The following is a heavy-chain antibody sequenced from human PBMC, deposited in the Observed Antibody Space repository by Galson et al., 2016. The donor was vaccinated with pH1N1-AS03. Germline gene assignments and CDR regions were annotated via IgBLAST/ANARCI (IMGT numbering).Heavy chain of an antibody. J-gene: IGHJ6*02. V-gene: IGHV4-34*01. D-gene: IGHD3-10*01. CDR1: GGSLSGYY. Sequence: ETLSLTCAVYGGSLSGYYWTWIRQPLGKGLQWIGESNHRGSTRGITTYNPSLKSRVTISVDTSKNQFSLRLNSVTAADTAVYFCAGGNDYGSGTFYRSFGMDVWGQGTTVAVSS. CDR3: AGGNDYGSGTFYRSFGMDV. CDR2: SNHRGST.